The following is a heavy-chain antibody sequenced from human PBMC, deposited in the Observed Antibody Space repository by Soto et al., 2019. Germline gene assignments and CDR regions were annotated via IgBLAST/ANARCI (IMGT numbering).Heavy chain of an antibody. D-gene: IGHD3-3*01. CDR3: ARGATYDFWRRKDFDY. CDR2: ISAYNGNT. J-gene: IGHJ4*02. CDR1: GYTFTSYG. Sequence: QVQLVQSGAEVKKPGASVKVSCKASGYTFTSYGISLVRQAPGQGLDWMGWISAYNGNTNYAQKLQGRVTMTTDTSTSKAYLELRSLRSDDTAVYYCARGATYDFWRRKDFDYWGQGTLVTVSS. V-gene: IGHV1-18*01.